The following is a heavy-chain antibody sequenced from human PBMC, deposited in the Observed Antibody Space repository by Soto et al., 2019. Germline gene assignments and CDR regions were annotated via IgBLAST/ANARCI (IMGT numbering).Heavy chain of an antibody. D-gene: IGHD5-18*01. CDR1: GFTFSSYA. CDR3: AKDPDTASHFDY. J-gene: IGHJ4*02. Sequence: GGSLRLSCAASGFTFSSYAMSWVRQAPGKGLEWVSAISGSGASTYYADSVKGRFTISRDRSKNTLYLQMNSLRAEDTALYYCAKDPDTASHFDYWGQGTLVTVSS. V-gene: IGHV3-23*01. CDR2: ISGSGAST.